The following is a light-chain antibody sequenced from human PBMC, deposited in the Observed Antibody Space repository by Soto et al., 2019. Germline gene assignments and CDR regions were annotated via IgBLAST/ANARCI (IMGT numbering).Light chain of an antibody. CDR2: RAS. Sequence: EIAMTQSPATLSVPPGGRATLSCRASQSVSSYLAWYQQRPGQPPRRLIYRASTRATGIPARFSGSGSGTEFSLTISSLQSADFAVYYCQQSSTGPPRYTFGQGTKLEI. J-gene: IGKJ2*01. CDR1: QSVSSY. V-gene: IGKV3-15*01. CDR3: QQSSTGPPRYT.